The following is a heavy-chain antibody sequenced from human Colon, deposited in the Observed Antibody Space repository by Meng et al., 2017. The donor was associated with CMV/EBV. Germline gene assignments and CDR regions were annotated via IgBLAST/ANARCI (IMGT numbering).Heavy chain of an antibody. D-gene: IGHD1-26*01. V-gene: IGHV1-2*02. CDR3: ARDPSGSRVPFDY. J-gene: IGHJ4*02. Sequence: QWQLVPLGAEVKKPGAAVNVACKTSGYTFSEYHIHWVRQAPGQGLEWMGWINSNSGATDYAQKFQGRFTMTRDTSITTVYMELSSLRSDDTAVYYCARDPSGSRVPFDYWGQGSLVTVSS. CDR1: GYTFSEYH. CDR2: INSNSGAT.